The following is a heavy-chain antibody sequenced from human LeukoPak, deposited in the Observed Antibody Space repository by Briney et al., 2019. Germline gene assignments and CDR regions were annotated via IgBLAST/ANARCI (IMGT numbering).Heavy chain of an antibody. J-gene: IGHJ4*02. Sequence: PGGSLRLSCAASGSTFSSYAMSWVRQAPGKGLEWVSAISGSGGSTYYADSVKGRFTISRDNSKNTLYLQMNSLRAEDTAVYYCAKDRLLMATALLDYWGQGTLVTVSS. CDR2: ISGSGGST. CDR3: AKDRLLMATALLDY. V-gene: IGHV3-23*01. CDR1: GSTFSSYA. D-gene: IGHD5-24*01.